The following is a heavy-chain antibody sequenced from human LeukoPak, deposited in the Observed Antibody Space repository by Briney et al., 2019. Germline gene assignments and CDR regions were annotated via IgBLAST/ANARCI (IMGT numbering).Heavy chain of an antibody. V-gene: IGHV1-46*04. CDR1: GYTFTSSH. CDR3: AREPFSGSCHFDY. D-gene: IGHD1-26*01. Sequence: ASVKVSCKASGYTFTSSHIHWVRQAPGQGLEYMGMVNPSNGDTYYAQELQGRVTMTRDTSTSTVYMDLSSLRLEDTAVYYCAREPFSGSCHFDYWGQGTLVTVSS. CDR2: VNPSNGDT. J-gene: IGHJ4*02.